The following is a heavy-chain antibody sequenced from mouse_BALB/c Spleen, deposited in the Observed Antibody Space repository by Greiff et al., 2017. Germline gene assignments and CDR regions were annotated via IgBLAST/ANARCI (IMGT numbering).Heavy chain of an antibody. J-gene: IGHJ4*01. CDR1: GYSFTDYN. V-gene: IGHV1S135*01. D-gene: IGHD1-1*01. CDR2: IDPYYGGT. CDR3: ARNYYGSSYSPAMDY. Sequence: EVQLQQSGPELVKPGASVKVSCKASGYSFTDYNMYWVKQSHGKSLEWIGNIDPYYGGTSYNQKFKGKATLTVDKSSSTAYMQLKSLTSEDSAVYYCARNYYGSSYSPAMDYWGQGTSVTVSS.